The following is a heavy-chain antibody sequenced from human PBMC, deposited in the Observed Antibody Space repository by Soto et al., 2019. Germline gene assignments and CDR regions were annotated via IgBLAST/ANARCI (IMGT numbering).Heavy chain of an antibody. CDR2: MNPNSGNT. D-gene: IGHD4-17*01. J-gene: IGHJ3*02. CDR1: GYTFTSYD. V-gene: IGHV1-8*01. Sequence: QVQLVQSGAEVKKPGASVKVSCKASGYTFTSYDINWVRQATGQGLEWMGWMNPNSGNTGFGQKFQGRSTRTKDTAKRTAHKELSRQRTEDTGGYYRGRIATGTAGAPEDACDKWGQGTMVTVSS. CDR3: GRIATGTAGAPEDACDK.